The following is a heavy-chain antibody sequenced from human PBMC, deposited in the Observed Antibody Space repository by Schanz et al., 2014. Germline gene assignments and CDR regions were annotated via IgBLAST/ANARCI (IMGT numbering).Heavy chain of an antibody. Sequence: EVQLVQSGGGLVQPGGSLRLSCAASGFSVGNKYMNWVRQAPGKGLEWVSAISASGGSTYYADSVKGRFGISRDNSENTLYLQMNSLRAEDTAVYYCAKGRFGELSAFDIWGQGTMVTVSS. J-gene: IGHJ3*02. D-gene: IGHD3-10*01. V-gene: IGHV3-23*04. CDR1: GFSVGNKY. CDR2: ISASGGST. CDR3: AKGRFGELSAFDI.